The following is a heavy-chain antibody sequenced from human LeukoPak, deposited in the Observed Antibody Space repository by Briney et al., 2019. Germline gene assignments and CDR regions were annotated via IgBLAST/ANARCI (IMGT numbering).Heavy chain of an antibody. Sequence: GGSLRLSCAASGFTFSSYAMSWVRQTPGKGLEWVSTISGSAGSTFYADSVKGRFTVSRDSSKDTLFLQMDSLRAEDTAVYYCAKDLRGYSYGYGPYWGQGTLVTVSS. CDR3: AKDLRGYSYGYGPY. CDR2: ISGSAGST. CDR1: GFTFSSYA. V-gene: IGHV3-23*01. D-gene: IGHD5-18*01. J-gene: IGHJ4*02.